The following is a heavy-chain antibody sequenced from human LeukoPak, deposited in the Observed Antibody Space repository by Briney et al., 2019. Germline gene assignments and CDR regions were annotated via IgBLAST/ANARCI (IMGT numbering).Heavy chain of an antibody. Sequence: ASVKVSCKASGYTFTSYGISWVRQAPRQGLEWMGWISAYNGNTNYAQKLQGRVTMTTDTSTSTAYMELRSLRSDDTAVYYCARDGVAYYDFWSGYHLDYWGQGTLVTVSS. CDR3: ARDGVAYYDFWSGYHLDY. J-gene: IGHJ4*02. CDR2: ISAYNGNT. CDR1: GYTFTSYG. D-gene: IGHD3-3*01. V-gene: IGHV1-18*01.